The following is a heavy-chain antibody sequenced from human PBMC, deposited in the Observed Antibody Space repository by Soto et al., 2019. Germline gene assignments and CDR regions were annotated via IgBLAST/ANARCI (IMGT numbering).Heavy chain of an antibody. V-gene: IGHV3-23*01. D-gene: IGHD2-21*01. Sequence: EVQLLESGGGLVQPGGSLRLSCAASGFTFSSYAMSWVRQAPGKGLEWVSAFSGSGGSTYYADSVKGRFTISRDNSKNTLYLQMNSLRAEDTAVYYCAKFACGGDCYSGYYFDYWGQGTLVTVSS. CDR2: FSGSGGST. CDR3: AKFACGGDCYSGYYFDY. CDR1: GFTFSSYA. J-gene: IGHJ4*02.